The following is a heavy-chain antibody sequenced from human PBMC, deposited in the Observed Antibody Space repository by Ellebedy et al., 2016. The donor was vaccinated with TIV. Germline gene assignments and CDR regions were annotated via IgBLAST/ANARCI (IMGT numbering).Heavy chain of an antibody. CDR3: ARAIDDNSGRGYFFDY. CDR2: IDYSGST. J-gene: IGHJ4*02. D-gene: IGHD3-22*01. V-gene: IGHV4-31*01. Sequence: MPSETLSLTCTVSGGSIRSGGYYWSWIRQHPGKGLEWIGSIDYSGSTYYNPSLKSLVTMSVDTSKNQFSLMLISVTAADTAVHYCARAIDDNSGRGYFFDYWGQGTLVTVSS. CDR1: GGSIRSGGYY.